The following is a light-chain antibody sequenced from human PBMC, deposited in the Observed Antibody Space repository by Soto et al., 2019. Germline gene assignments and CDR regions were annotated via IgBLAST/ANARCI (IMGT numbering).Light chain of an antibody. CDR3: WFRT. V-gene: IGKV3-15*01. Sequence: EIVMTQSPATLSVSPGERATLSCRASQSVSSNLAWYQQKPGQAPRLLIYGASTRATGIPARFSGSGSGTEFTLTLSSLQPEVFAVDNSWFRTFGQGTKVEIK. J-gene: IGKJ1*01. CDR1: QSVSSN. CDR2: GAS.